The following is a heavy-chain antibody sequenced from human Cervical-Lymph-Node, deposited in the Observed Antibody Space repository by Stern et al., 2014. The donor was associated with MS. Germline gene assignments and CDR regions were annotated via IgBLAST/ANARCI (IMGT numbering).Heavy chain of an antibody. Sequence: QVQLEESGGGVVKPGRSLRLSCAASGFSFSNYAVHWVRQAPGTGLEWVAVASYDGNKYSADSVKGRFTVSRDNSKNALYLQMNSLRTEDTAVYYCARDRGIDDAFDLWGQGTMVTVSA. CDR3: ARDRGIDDAFDL. CDR1: GFSFSNYA. D-gene: IGHD3-10*01. V-gene: IGHV3-30*01. CDR2: ASYDGNK. J-gene: IGHJ3*01.